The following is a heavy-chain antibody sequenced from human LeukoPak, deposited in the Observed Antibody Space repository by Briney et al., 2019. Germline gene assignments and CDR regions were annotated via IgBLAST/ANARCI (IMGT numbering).Heavy chain of an antibody. V-gene: IGHV1-46*01. Sequence: ASVKVSCKASGYTFTSYYMHWVRQAPGQGLGWMGIINPSGGSTSYAQKFQGRVTMTRDMSTSAVYMELSSLRSEDTAVYYCARGSYDYVWGSPGDYWGQGTLVTVSS. CDR3: ARGSYDYVWGSPGDY. CDR1: GYTFTSYY. D-gene: IGHD3-16*01. CDR2: INPSGGST. J-gene: IGHJ4*02.